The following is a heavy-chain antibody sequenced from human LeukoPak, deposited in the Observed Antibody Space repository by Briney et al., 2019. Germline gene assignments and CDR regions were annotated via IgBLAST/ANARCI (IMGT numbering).Heavy chain of an antibody. Sequence: GGSLRLSCAASGFTFSDYYMSWIRQAPGKGLEWVSYISSSGSTIYYADSVKGRFTISRDNAKNSLYLQMNSLRAEDTAVYYCARDIYDSSGYYFCVDYWGQGTLVTVSS. CDR2: ISSSGSTI. J-gene: IGHJ4*02. D-gene: IGHD3-22*01. CDR1: GFTFSDYY. V-gene: IGHV3-11*04. CDR3: ARDIYDSSGYYFCVDY.